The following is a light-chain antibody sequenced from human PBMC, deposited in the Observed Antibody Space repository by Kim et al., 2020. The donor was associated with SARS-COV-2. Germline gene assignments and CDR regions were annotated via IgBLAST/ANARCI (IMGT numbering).Light chain of an antibody. CDR3: QAWDSSTL. CDR1: ILGVKY. CDR2: QDN. V-gene: IGLV3-1*01. Sequence: VSVSHRQTASITCSGDILGVKYVFGYQQKPGQSPVLVIYQDNKRPSGIPARFSGSNSGNTATLTISGTQAMDEADYYCQAWDSSTLFGGGTQLTVL. J-gene: IGLJ2*01.